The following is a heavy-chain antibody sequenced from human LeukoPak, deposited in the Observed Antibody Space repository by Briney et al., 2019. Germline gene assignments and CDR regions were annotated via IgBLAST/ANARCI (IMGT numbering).Heavy chain of an antibody. Sequence: GGSLRLSCAASGFTFSSYGMHWVRQAPGKGLEWVANIKEDGSEKHYVDSVKGRFTISRDNAKKSVYLQTNSLRAEDTAVYYCASLVGATPIDYWGQGTLVTVSS. CDR3: ASLVGATPIDY. J-gene: IGHJ4*02. V-gene: IGHV3-7*01. CDR1: GFTFSSYG. CDR2: IKEDGSEK. D-gene: IGHD1-26*01.